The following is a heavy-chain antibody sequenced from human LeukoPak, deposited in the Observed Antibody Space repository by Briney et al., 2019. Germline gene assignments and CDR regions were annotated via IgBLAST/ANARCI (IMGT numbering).Heavy chain of an antibody. J-gene: IGHJ3*02. D-gene: IGHD4-11*01. CDR1: GDSISSSY. Sequence: SETLSLTCTVSGDSISSSYWGWIRQPAGKGLEWIGRIHTSGSTYYSPSLKSRVTISVDTSKNQFSLKLSSVTAADTAVYYCARADYSNYGDAFDIWGQGTMVTVSS. V-gene: IGHV4-4*07. CDR3: ARADYSNYGDAFDI. CDR2: IHTSGST.